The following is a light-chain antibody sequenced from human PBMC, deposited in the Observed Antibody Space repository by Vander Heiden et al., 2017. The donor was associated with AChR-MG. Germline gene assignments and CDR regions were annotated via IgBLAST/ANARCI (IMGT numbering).Light chain of an antibody. CDR3: QRYDSSSWT. CDR1: QTIGNW. J-gene: IGKJ1*01. CDR2: KAS. V-gene: IGKV1-5*03. Sequence: DIQMTQSPSTLSASVGDRVTITCRASQTIGNWLAWYQQKPGKAPKLLIYKASSLESGVPSRFSGSGSGTEFTFTISSLQPDDYATYYCQRYDSSSWTFGQGTKVEIK.